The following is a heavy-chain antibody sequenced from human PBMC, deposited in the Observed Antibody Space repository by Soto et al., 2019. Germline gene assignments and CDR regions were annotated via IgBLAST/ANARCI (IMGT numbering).Heavy chain of an antibody. CDR3: VVAAQPYYFDY. CDR1: GYTFTSYG. Sequence: GASVKVSCKASGYTFTSYGISWVRQAPRQGLEWMGWISAYNGNTNYAQKLQGRVTMTTDTSTSTAYVELRSLRSDDTAVYYCVVAAQPYYFDYWGQGTLVTVSS. V-gene: IGHV1-18*01. J-gene: IGHJ4*02. CDR2: ISAYNGNT. D-gene: IGHD2-15*01.